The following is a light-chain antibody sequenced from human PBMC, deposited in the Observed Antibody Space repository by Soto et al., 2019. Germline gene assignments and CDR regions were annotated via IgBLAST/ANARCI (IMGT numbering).Light chain of an antibody. CDR3: KQRTIWPPAFT. V-gene: IGKV3-11*01. J-gene: IGKJ3*01. CDR2: DAF. CDR1: QSVGSS. Sequence: EIELTQSPATLSLSPGERAALSCRASQSVGSSLAWYQQKPGQSPRLLIFDAFNRATGIPAWFSGSGSVTAFTLTISCFEREDFAIYYCKQRTIWPPAFTVGPGTKVDIK.